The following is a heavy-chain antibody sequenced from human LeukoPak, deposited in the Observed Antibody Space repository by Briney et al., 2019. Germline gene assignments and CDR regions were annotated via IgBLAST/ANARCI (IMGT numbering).Heavy chain of an antibody. J-gene: IGHJ6*02. D-gene: IGHD3-16*01. CDR1: GGSISSYY. CDR3: ARDLGGPPYYGMDV. Sequence: SETLSLTCTVSGGSISSYYWSWIRQPPGKGLEWIGYIYHSGTTNYNPSLKSRVTISVDTSKNQFSLKLSSVTAADTAVYYCARDLGGPPYYGMDVWGQGTTVTVSS. V-gene: IGHV4-59*01. CDR2: IYHSGTT.